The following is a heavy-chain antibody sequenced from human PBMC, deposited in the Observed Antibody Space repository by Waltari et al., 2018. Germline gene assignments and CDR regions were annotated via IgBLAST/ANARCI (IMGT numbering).Heavy chain of an antibody. CDR3: ARQIMGYYYYYMDV. J-gene: IGHJ6*03. CDR2: INHSGST. V-gene: IGHV4-34*01. Sequence: QVQLQQWGAGLLKPSETLSLTCAVYGGSFSGYYWSWIRQPPGKGLEWIGEINHSGSTNYNPSLKSRVTISVDRSKNQFSLKLSSVTAADTAVYYCARQIMGYYYYYMDVWGKGTTVTVSS. CDR1: GGSFSGYY. D-gene: IGHD3-16*01.